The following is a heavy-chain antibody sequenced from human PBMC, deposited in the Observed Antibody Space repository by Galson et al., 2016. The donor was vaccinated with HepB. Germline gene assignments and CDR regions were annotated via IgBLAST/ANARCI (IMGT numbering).Heavy chain of an antibody. CDR1: GFAFSTYA. CDR3: GRDQSYCSGGTCYSGGPVDY. J-gene: IGHJ4*02. V-gene: IGHV3-30-3*01. CDR2: TSYDGDNK. Sequence: SLRLSCAASGFAFSTYALHWVRQAPGKGLEWVALTSYDGDNKKYADSVRGRFTISRDNSKNTLYLQMNSLRAEDTAVYYCGRDQSYCSGGTCYSGGPVDYWGQGTRVTVSS. D-gene: IGHD2-15*01.